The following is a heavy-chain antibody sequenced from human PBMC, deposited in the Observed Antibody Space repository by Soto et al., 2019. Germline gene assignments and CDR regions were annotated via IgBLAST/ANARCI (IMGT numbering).Heavy chain of an antibody. J-gene: IGHJ4*02. CDR1: GYTFTSDG. CDR3: GSRCHSWCNSGYYYRMDY. Sequence: ASVKVSCKASGYTFTSDGISWVRQAPGQGLEWMGWISAYNGNTNYAQKLQGRVTMTTDTSTSTAYMELRSLRSDDTAVYYCGSRCHSWCNSGYYYRMDYSFQGNLVTDSS. D-gene: IGHD3-22*01. CDR2: ISAYNGNT. V-gene: IGHV1-18*01.